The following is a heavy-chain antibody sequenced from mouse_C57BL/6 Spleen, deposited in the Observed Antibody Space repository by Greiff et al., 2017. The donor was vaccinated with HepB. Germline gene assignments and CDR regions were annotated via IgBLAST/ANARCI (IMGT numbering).Heavy chain of an antibody. CDR3: ARDYGTSSWFAY. J-gene: IGHJ3*01. V-gene: IGHV1-36*01. D-gene: IGHD2-1*01. Sequence: EVQLQQSGPVLVKPGPSVKISCKASGFTFTDYYMHWVKQSHGTSLEWIGLVYPYNGGTSYNQKFKGKVTLTVDTSSSTAYLALNSLKSEASAVYYCARDYGTSSWFAYWGQGTLVTVSA. CDR2: VYPYNGGT. CDR1: GFTFTDYY.